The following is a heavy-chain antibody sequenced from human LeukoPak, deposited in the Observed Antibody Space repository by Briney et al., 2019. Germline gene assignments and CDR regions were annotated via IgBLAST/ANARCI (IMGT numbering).Heavy chain of an antibody. Sequence: SENVSLNKTEYRRSMKEGSSYWSWIRQHPKKGLEWIGYIYYSGSTYYNPSLKSRVTISVDTSKNQFSLKLSSVTAADTAVYYCARAGYSANTRWFDPWGQGTLVTVSS. V-gene: IGHV4-31*02. D-gene: IGHD5-24*01. J-gene: IGHJ5*02. CDR3: ARAGYSANTRWFDP. CDR1: RRSMKEGSSY. CDR2: IYYSGST.